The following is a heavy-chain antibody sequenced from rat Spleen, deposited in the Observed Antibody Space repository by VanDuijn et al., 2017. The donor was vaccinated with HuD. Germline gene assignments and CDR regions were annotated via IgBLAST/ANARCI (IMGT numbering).Heavy chain of an antibody. Sequence: EVQLVESGGGLVQPGRSLKLSCAASGFTFSNYGMAWVRQTPTKGLEWVASISTGGGNTYYRDSVKGRFTISRDNAKSTLYLQMDSLRSEYTATYYCTTGVIITMMLVITPFDYWSQGVMVTVSS. CDR3: TTGVIITMMLVITPFDY. J-gene: IGHJ2*01. CDR1: GFTFSNYG. V-gene: IGHV5S13*01. CDR2: ISTGGGNT. D-gene: IGHD1-12*02.